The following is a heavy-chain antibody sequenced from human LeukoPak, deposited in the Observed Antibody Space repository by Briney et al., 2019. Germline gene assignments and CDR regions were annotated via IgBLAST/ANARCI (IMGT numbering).Heavy chain of an antibody. CDR2: IYCSGSA. V-gene: IGHV4-39*02. CDR3: ATDPGIAVAGIPDY. J-gene: IGHJ4*02. D-gene: IGHD6-19*01. CDR1: GGSISSSSYY. Sequence: PSETLSLTCTVSGGSISSSSYYWGWIRQPPGKGLEWIGSIYCSGSAYYNPSLKSRVTISVDTSKNQFSLKLSSVTAADTAVYYCATDPGIAVAGIPDYWGQGTLVTVSS.